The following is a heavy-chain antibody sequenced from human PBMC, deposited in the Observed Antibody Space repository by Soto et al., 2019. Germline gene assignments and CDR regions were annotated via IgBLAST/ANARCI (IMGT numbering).Heavy chain of an antibody. V-gene: IGHV4-31*03. D-gene: IGHD2-2*01. CDR2: IYDSGST. J-gene: IGHJ6*02. CDR3: ARDRYCISTNCERYYDNGIDV. CDR1: GASISSGDYY. Sequence: TSETLSLTCIVSGASISSGDYYWSWIRQHPGKGLEWIGYIYDSGSTYYNPSLKSRVTISVDTSKNQFSLKLSSVTAADTAVYYCARDRYCISTNCERYYDNGIDVWGQGTTVTVS.